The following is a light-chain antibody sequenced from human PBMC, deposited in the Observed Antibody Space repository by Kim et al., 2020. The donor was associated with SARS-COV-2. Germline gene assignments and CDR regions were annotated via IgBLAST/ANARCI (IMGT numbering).Light chain of an antibody. Sequence: DIQMTQSPSSLSASVGDSVTISCRASQSIGSYLNWYQHKAGTAPTLLIYSASSLQIGVPSRFSGSGSGTDFTLTISSLQPEDFATYYCQQSYTTLYTFGQGTKLEIK. CDR2: SAS. J-gene: IGKJ2*01. CDR1: QSIGSY. CDR3: QQSYTTLYT. V-gene: IGKV1-39*01.